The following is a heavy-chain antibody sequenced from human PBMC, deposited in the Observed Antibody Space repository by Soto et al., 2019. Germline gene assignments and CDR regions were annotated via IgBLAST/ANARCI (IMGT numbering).Heavy chain of an antibody. CDR2: ISYDGSNQ. J-gene: IGHJ4*02. Sequence: QVQLVESGGGVVQPGRSLRLSCAASGLIFRNYAMHWVRQVRQAPGKGLEWVAVISYDGSNQFYADSVKGRFTISRDDSKNTLYLQMNSLRADDTAVYYCARDDYSSTGRNSGFDYWGQGTLVTVSS. V-gene: IGHV3-30-3*01. CDR3: ARDDYSSTGRNSGFDY. D-gene: IGHD3-22*01. CDR1: GLIFRNYA.